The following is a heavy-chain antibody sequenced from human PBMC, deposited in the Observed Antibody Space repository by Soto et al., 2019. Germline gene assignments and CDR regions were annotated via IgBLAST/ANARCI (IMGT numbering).Heavy chain of an antibody. D-gene: IGHD1-7*01. V-gene: IGHV4-39*01. J-gene: IGHJ4*02. CDR3: ARHGEELELRVHFDY. CDR2: IYYSGRT. CDR1: GGSISNSSYY. Sequence: PSETLSLTCTVSGGSISNSSYYWGWIRQPPGKGLEWIGTIYYSGRTYYNPSLKSRVTISVDTSKNHVSLKLSSVTAADTAVYYCARHGEELELRVHFDYWGQGTLVTVSS.